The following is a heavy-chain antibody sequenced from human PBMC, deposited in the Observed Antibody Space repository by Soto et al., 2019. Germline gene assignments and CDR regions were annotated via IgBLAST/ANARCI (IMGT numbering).Heavy chain of an antibody. V-gene: IGHV3-48*02. J-gene: IGHJ5*02. CDR3: ARDNGLAGSFDP. CDR1: GFTFSTYS. CDR2: ITSSSTTI. D-gene: IGHD6-13*01. Sequence: GGSLRLSCAASGFTFSTYSMNWVRQAPGKGLEWISYITSSSTTIYYADSVKGRFTISRDNAKNSLYLQMNSLRDEDTAVYYCARDNGLAGSFDPWGQGTLVTVSS.